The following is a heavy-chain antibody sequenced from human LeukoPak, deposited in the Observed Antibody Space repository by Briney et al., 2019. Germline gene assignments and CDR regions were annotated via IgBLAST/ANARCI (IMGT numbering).Heavy chain of an antibody. CDR1: GGSISNYY. Sequence: SETLSLTCTVSGGSISNYYWSWIRQPPGKGLEWIGYIYYSGSTNYNPSLKSRVTISVDASKNQFSLKLSSVTAADTAVYYCARTLNDGTLDYWGQGTLVTVSS. V-gene: IGHV4-59*01. D-gene: IGHD1-1*01. CDR2: IYYSGST. J-gene: IGHJ4*02. CDR3: ARTLNDGTLDY.